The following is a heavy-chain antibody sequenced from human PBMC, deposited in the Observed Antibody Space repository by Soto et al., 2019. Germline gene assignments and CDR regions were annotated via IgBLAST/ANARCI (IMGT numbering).Heavy chain of an antibody. D-gene: IGHD3-10*01. CDR3: AGAAADYYGSGSYFDY. CDR2: VIPIFGTA. Sequence: QVQLVQSGAEVKKPGSSVKVSCKASGGTFSSYAISWVRQAPGQGLEWMGGVIPIFGTANYAQKFQGRVTITADETTSTADMELSSLRSEDTAVYYCAGAAADYYGSGSYFDYWCQGTLVTVSS. J-gene: IGHJ4*02. CDR1: GGTFSSYA. V-gene: IGHV1-69*12.